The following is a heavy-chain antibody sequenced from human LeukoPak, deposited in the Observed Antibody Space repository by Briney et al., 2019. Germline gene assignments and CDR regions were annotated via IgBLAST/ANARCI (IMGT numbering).Heavy chain of an antibody. Sequence: PGGSLRLSCAASGFTFSSYAMSWVRQAPGKGLVWVSRINSDGSSTSYADSVKGRFTISRDNAKNTLYLQMNSLRAEDTAVYYCAKLRAGSYYDYWGQGTLVTVSS. CDR2: INSDGSST. CDR3: AKLRAGSYYDY. CDR1: GFTFSSYA. D-gene: IGHD1-26*01. V-gene: IGHV3-74*01. J-gene: IGHJ4*02.